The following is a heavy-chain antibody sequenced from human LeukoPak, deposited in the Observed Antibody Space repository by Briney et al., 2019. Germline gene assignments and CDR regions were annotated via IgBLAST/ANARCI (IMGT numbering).Heavy chain of an antibody. D-gene: IGHD6-6*01. CDR2: ISAYNGNT. CDR3: ARAPRSIAARPNFDY. V-gene: IGHV1-18*01. CDR1: GYTFTSYG. Sequence: ASVKVSCKASGYTFTSYGISWVRQAPGQGLEWMGWISAYNGNTNYAQKLQGRVTMTTDTSTSTAYMELRSLRSDDTAVCYCARAPRSIAARPNFDYWGQGTLVTVSS. J-gene: IGHJ4*02.